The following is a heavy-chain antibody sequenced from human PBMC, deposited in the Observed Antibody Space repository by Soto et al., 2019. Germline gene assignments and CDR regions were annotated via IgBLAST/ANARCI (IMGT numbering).Heavy chain of an antibody. CDR2: ISYDGSNK. CDR1: GFTFSSYG. V-gene: IGHV3-30*18. J-gene: IGHJ6*02. CDR3: AKDPVRGGYYGSGSSVFVYYYYGMDV. D-gene: IGHD3-10*01. Sequence: GGSLRLSCAASGFTFSSYGMHWVRQAPGKGLEWGAVISYDGSNKYYADSVKGRFTISRDNSKNTLYLQMNSLRAEDTAVYYCAKDPVRGGYYGSGSSVFVYYYYGMDVWGQGTTVTVSS.